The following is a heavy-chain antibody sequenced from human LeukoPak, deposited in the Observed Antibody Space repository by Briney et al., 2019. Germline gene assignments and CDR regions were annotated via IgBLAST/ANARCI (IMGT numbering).Heavy chain of an antibody. V-gene: IGHV4-59*08. J-gene: IGHJ4*02. Sequence: SETLSLTCTVSGGSISNYFWSWIRQPPGKGLEWIGYIYYSGSTYYNPSLKSRVTISVDTSRNQFSLKLSSVTAADTAVYFCASSGYSFGYFFDYWGQGTLVTVSS. D-gene: IGHD5-18*01. CDR2: IYYSGST. CDR1: GGSISNYF. CDR3: ASSGYSFGYFFDY.